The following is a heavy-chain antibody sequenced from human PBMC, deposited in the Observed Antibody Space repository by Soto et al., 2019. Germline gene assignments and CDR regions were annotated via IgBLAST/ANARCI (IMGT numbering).Heavy chain of an antibody. D-gene: IGHD2-15*01. Sequence: SETLSLTCTVSGGSMSSSNWWNWVRQPPGKGLEWIGETHHSGRTNYNPSLKSRVTISVDTSKNQFSLKLSSVTAADTAVYYCARGVVALAEGGGLDYWGQGTLVTVSS. J-gene: IGHJ4*02. CDR2: THHSGRT. CDR1: GGSMSSSNW. V-gene: IGHV4-4*02. CDR3: ARGVVALAEGGGLDY.